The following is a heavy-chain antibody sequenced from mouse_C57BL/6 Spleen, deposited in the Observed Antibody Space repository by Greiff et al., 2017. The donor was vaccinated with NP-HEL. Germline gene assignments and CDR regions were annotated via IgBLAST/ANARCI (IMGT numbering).Heavy chain of an antibody. CDR1: GYTFTSYG. D-gene: IGHD1-1*01. CDR3: ARVTTVVERDYFDY. Sequence: VQLQQSGAELARPGASVKLSCKASGYTFTSYGISWVKQRTGQGLEWIGEIYPRSGNTYYNEKFKGKATLTADKSSSTAYMELRSLTSEDSAVYFCARVTTVVERDYFDYWGQGTTLTVSS. J-gene: IGHJ2*01. CDR2: IYPRSGNT. V-gene: IGHV1-81*01.